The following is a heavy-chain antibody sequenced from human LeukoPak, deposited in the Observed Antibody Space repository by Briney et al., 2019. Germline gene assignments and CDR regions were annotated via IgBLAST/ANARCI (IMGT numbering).Heavy chain of an antibody. Sequence: SVKVPCKASGGTFSSYAISWVRQAPGQGLEWMGGIIPIFGTANYAQKFQGRVTITADESTSTAYMELSSLRSEDTAVYYCARDSSGYYFPYYFDYWGQGTLVTVSS. V-gene: IGHV1-69*13. D-gene: IGHD3-22*01. CDR3: ARDSSGYYFPYYFDY. CDR2: IIPIFGTA. J-gene: IGHJ4*02. CDR1: GGTFSSYA.